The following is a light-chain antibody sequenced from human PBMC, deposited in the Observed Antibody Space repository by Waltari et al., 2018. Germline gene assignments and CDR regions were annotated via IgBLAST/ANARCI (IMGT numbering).Light chain of an antibody. CDR1: QSVSSN. V-gene: IGKV3-15*01. J-gene: IGKJ2*01. CDR2: GAS. CDR3: QQYNNWPPRYT. Sequence: EIVMTQSPATLSVSPGERATLSCRASQSVSSNLAWYQQKPGQAPRLLIYGASTSASGSPARFSGSGSGTEFTLIISSLQSEDFAVYYCQQYNNWPPRYTFGQGTKLEIK.